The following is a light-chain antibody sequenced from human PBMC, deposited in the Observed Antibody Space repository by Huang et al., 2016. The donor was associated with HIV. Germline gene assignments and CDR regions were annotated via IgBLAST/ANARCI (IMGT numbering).Light chain of an antibody. Sequence: DIVMTQSPDSLAVSPGERATLNCKSSQSVLTGLIKKNYLAWFQQKPGRPPKWLIYWATTRESGVPDRFSGSGSGTDFTLTINNLQAEDVAVYFCLQYYSVPQTFGHGTKVEI. CDR1: QSVLTGLIKKNY. CDR3: LQYYSVPQT. J-gene: IGKJ1*01. V-gene: IGKV4-1*01. CDR2: WAT.